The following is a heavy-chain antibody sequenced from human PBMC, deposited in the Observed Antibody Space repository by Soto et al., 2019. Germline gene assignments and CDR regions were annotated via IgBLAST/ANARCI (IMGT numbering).Heavy chain of an antibody. CDR1: GGSISSGDYY. J-gene: IGHJ6*02. Sequence: SETLSLTCTVSGGSISSGDYYWSWIRQPPGKGLEWIGYIYYSGSTYYNPSLKSRVTISVDTSKNQFSLKLSSVTAADTAVYYRAREIIAARYGMDVWGQWTMVTVSS. CDR2: IYYSGST. CDR3: AREIIAARYGMDV. V-gene: IGHV4-30-4*01. D-gene: IGHD6-6*01.